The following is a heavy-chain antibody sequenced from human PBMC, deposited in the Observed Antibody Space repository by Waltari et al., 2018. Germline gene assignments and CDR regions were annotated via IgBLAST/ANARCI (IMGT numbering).Heavy chain of an antibody. CDR3: ARSQWLVRAFIDP. J-gene: IGHJ5*02. D-gene: IGHD6-19*01. V-gene: IGHV3-48*03. CDR1: GFTFSSYE. CDR2: ISSSGSTI. Sequence: EVQLVESGGGLVQPGGSLRLSCAASGFTFSSYEMNWVRQAPGKGLEWVSYISSSGSTIYYADSVKGRFTISRDNAKNSLYLQMNSLRAEDTAVYYCARSQWLVRAFIDPWGQGTLVTVSS.